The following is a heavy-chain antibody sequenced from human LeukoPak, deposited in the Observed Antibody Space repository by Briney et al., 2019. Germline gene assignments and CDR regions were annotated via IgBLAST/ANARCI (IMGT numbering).Heavy chain of an antibody. CDR1: GFTFSSYA. J-gene: IGHJ3*02. V-gene: IGHV3-30-3*01. D-gene: IGHD4-17*01. Sequence: GGSLRLSCAASGFTFSSYAMHWVRQAPGKGLEWVAVISYDGSNKYYADSVKGRFTISRDNSKNTLYLQMNSLRAEDTAVYYCARDQPYGDYGNDAFDIWGQGTMVTVSS. CDR2: ISYDGSNK. CDR3: ARDQPYGDYGNDAFDI.